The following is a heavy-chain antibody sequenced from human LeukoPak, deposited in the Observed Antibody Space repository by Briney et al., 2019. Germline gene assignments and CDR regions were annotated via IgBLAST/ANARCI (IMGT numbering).Heavy chain of an antibody. CDR3: ARQLGNYYYYGMDV. CDR2: IYSGGST. CDR1: GFTVSSNY. V-gene: IGHV3-53*01. J-gene: IGHJ6*02. Sequence: PGGSLRLSCAASGFTVSSNYMSWVRQAPGKGLEWVSVIYSGGSTYYADSMKGRFTISRDNSKNTLYLQMNSLRAEDTAVYYCARQLGNYYYYGMDVWGQGTTVTVSS. D-gene: IGHD7-27*01.